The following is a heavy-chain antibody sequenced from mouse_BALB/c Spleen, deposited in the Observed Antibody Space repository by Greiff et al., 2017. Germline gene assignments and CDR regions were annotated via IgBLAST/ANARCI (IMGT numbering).Heavy chain of an antibody. Sequence: QVTLKESGPGILQPSQTLSLTCSFSGFSLSTSGMGVSWIRQPSGKGLEWLAHIYWDDDKRYNPSLKSRLTISKDTSRNQVFLKITSVDTADTATYYCARMREYYDAPWFAYWGQGTLVTVSA. CDR1: GFSLSTSGMG. V-gene: IGHV8-12*01. J-gene: IGHJ3*01. CDR2: IYWDDDK. D-gene: IGHD2-4*01. CDR3: ARMREYYDAPWFAY.